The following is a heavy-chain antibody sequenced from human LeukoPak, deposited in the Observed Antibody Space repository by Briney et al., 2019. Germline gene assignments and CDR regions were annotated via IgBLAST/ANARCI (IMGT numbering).Heavy chain of an antibody. J-gene: IGHJ4*02. D-gene: IGHD2-15*01. Sequence: GGSLRLSCAASGFTFSNAWMNWVRQAPGKGLEWVGRIKSKTDGGTTDYAAPVKGRFTISRDDSKNTLYLQMNSLKSEDTAVYYCITYYPARCYEGSYWGQGTLVTVSS. CDR1: GFTFSNAW. V-gene: IGHV3-15*01. CDR3: ITYYPARCYEGSY. CDR2: IKSKTDGGTT.